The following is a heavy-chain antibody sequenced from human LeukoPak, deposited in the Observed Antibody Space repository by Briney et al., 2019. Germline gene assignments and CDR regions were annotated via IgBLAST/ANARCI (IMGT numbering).Heavy chain of an antibody. Sequence: PSETLSLTCAVNGGSFSGYYWSLIRQPLGKGLEWIGEINHSGSTNYNPSLKSRVTISVDTSKNQFSLKLSSVTAADTAVYYCARGRGRYCSSTSCRNWFDPWGQGTLVTVSS. V-gene: IGHV4-34*01. CDR2: INHSGST. D-gene: IGHD2-2*01. CDR1: GGSFSGYY. J-gene: IGHJ5*02. CDR3: ARGRGRYCSSTSCRNWFDP.